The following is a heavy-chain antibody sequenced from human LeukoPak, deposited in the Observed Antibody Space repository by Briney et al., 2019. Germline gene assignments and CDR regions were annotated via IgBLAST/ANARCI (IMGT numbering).Heavy chain of an antibody. D-gene: IGHD6-19*01. J-gene: IGHJ4*02. CDR3: AKDGESSGWFYFDY. CDR1: GFTFSNAW. CDR2: IRGSGGST. V-gene: IGHV3-23*01. Sequence: GGSLRLSCAASGFTFSNAWMSWVRQAPGKGLEWVSAIRGSGGSTYYADSVKGRFTISRDNSKNTLYLQMNSLRAEDTAVYYCAKDGESSGWFYFDYWGQGTLVTVSS.